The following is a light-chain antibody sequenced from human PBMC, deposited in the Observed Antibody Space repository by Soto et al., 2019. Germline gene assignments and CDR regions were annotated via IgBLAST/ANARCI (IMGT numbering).Light chain of an antibody. CDR2: DVT. CDR3: TSYTSSSTTV. J-gene: IGLJ1*01. V-gene: IGLV2-14*01. Sequence: QSALTQPASVSGSPGESITISCTGTSSDVGGYNSVSWYRQYPGKAPKLIIFDVTDRPSGISTRFSGSKSGNTASLTISGLQAEDEDVFYCTSYTSSSTTVFGTGTKLTVL. CDR1: SSDVGGYNS.